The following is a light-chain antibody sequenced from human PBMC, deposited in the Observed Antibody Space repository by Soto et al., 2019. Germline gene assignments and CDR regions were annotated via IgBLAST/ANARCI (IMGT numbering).Light chain of an antibody. CDR1: QSISSY. CDR2: KAS. CDR3: QHYNSYSEA. Sequence: DIQMTKSPSSLSASVGDRVTITCRASQSISSYLNWYQQKPGKAPKLLIYKASTLKSGVPSRFSGSGSGTEFTLTISSLQPDEFATYYCQHYNSYSEAFGQGTKVDIK. V-gene: IGKV1-5*03. J-gene: IGKJ1*01.